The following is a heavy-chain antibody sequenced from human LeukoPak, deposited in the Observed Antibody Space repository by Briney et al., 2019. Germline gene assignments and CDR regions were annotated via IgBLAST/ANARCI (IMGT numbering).Heavy chain of an antibody. Sequence: GGSLRLSCAASGFTFDDYAMHWVRQALGKGLEWVSLIGGNGGSTYYADSVKGRFTISRDNSKNSLYLQMNSLRTEDTALYYCAKYTVFGNYFDYWGQGTLVTVSS. CDR2: IGGNGGST. CDR3: AKYTVFGNYFDY. CDR1: GFTFDDYA. V-gene: IGHV3-43*02. D-gene: IGHD3-16*01. J-gene: IGHJ4*02.